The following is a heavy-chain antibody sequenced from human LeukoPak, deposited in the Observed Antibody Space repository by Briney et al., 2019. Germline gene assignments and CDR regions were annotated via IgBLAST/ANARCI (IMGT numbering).Heavy chain of an antibody. CDR2: IIPMFGIA. Sequence: GASVKVSCKASGGTLSRYAISWVRQAPGQGLEWMGGIIPMFGIANYAQKFQGRVTITADESTSTAYMELSSLRSEDTAVYYCARDRPYTGGWRGFDYWGQGTLVTASS. V-gene: IGHV1-69*13. D-gene: IGHD6-19*01. J-gene: IGHJ4*02. CDR3: ARDRPYTGGWRGFDY. CDR1: GGTLSRYA.